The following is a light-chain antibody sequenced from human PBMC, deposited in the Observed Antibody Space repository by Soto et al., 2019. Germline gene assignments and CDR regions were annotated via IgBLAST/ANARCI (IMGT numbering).Light chain of an antibody. CDR2: GAS. CDR1: QTISSN. Sequence: EVLMTQSPATLSVSPGERATLSCRASQTISSNLAWYQHKPGQAPRLLFYGASNRATGIPARFTGSGSGTEFALTISSLQSEDFAVYSCQQYDNWPHTLGGGTKVDSK. J-gene: IGKJ4*01. CDR3: QQYDNWPHT. V-gene: IGKV3-15*01.